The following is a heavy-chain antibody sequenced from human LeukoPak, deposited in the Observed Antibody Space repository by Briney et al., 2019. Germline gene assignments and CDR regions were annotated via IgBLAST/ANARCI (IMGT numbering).Heavy chain of an antibody. J-gene: IGHJ4*02. CDR2: ISAYNGNT. Sequence: ASVKVSCKASGCTFTSYGISWVRQAPGQGLEWMGWISAYNGNTNYAQKLQGRVTMTTDTSTSTAYMELRSLRSDDTAVYYCAREPTAHSSGYPYFDYWGQGTLVTVSS. D-gene: IGHD5-18*01. V-gene: IGHV1-18*04. CDR3: AREPTAHSSGYPYFDY. CDR1: GCTFTSYG.